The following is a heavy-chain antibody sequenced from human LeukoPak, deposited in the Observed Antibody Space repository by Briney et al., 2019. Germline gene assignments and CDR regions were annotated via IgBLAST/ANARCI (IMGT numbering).Heavy chain of an antibody. V-gene: IGHV6-1*01. CDR3: SLARSEYHYGMDV. J-gene: IGHJ6*02. CDR1: GDTASSISVA. CDR2: AYYRSKRYY. Sequence: SQTLSLTCAISGDTASSISVAWDWIMQSPSRGLEWLGRAYYRSKRYYESAVSVKSRINISPDTSKNQFSRQLTSVTPENTAVYYCSLARSEYHYGMDVWGQGTTVTVSS.